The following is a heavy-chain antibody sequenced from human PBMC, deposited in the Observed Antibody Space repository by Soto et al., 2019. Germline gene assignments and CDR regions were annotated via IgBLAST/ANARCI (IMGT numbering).Heavy chain of an antibody. J-gene: IGHJ5*02. D-gene: IGHD4-17*01. CDR1: GGSISSGGYY. CDR3: AKYVDSDNWFDP. CDR2: IYYSGST. Sequence: SETLSLTCTVSGGSISSGGYYWSWIRQHPGKGLEWIGYIYYSGSTYYNPSLKSRITISLDTSKNQFSLKLSSVTAADTAVYYCAKYVDSDNWFDPWGQGTLVTVSS. V-gene: IGHV4-31*03.